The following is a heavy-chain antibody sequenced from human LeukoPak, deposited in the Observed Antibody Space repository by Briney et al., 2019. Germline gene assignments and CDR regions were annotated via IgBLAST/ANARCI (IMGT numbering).Heavy chain of an antibody. CDR2: INPNSGGT. CDR1: GYTFTSYY. J-gene: IGHJ4*02. D-gene: IGHD2-15*01. CDR3: ARDRYCSGGSCYSYYFDY. V-gene: IGHV1-2*02. Sequence: ASVKVSCKASGYTFTSYYMHWVRQAPGQGLEWMGWINPNSGGTNYAQKFQGRVTMTRDTSISTAYMELSRLRSDDTAVYYCARDRYCSGGSCYSYYFDYWGQGTLVTVSS.